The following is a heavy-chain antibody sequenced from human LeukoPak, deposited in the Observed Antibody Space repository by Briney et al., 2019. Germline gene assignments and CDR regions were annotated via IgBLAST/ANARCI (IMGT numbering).Heavy chain of an antibody. V-gene: IGHV3-11*04. Sequence: GGSLRLSCAASGFTVSNTYMSWVRQAPGQGLEWVSHISSSRSTIYYADSVKGRFTISRDNAKNSLFLQMNGLRAEDTAVYYCVSSSWFYWGQGTLVTVSS. J-gene: IGHJ4*02. D-gene: IGHD6-13*01. CDR1: GFTVSNTY. CDR3: VSSSWFY. CDR2: ISSSRSTI.